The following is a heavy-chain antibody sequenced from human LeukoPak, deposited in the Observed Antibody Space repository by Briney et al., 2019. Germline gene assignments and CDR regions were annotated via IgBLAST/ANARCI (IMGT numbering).Heavy chain of an antibody. V-gene: IGHV1-8*01. J-gene: IGHJ6*02. CDR1: GYTFTSYD. Sequence: VASVKVSCKASGYTFTSYDINWVRQATGQGLEWMGWMNPNSGNTGYAQKFQGRVTMTRNTSISTAYMELSSLRSEDTAVYYCARGSYSSILSSWGSKTNYYYYGMDVWGQGTTVTVSS. CDR3: ARGSYSSILSSWGSKTNYYYYGMDV. D-gene: IGHD6-13*01. CDR2: MNPNSGNT.